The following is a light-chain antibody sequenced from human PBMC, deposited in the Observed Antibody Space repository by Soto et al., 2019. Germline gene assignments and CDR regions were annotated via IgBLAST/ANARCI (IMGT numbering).Light chain of an antibody. Sequence: DIVMTQSPDSLAVSLGERATINCKSSQRVLYSSNNKNYLAWYQQKPGQPAKLLIYWASTRESGVPDRFSGSGSGTDFTLTISSLQAEDVAVYYCQQYYRSPWTFGQGTKVEIK. V-gene: IGKV4-1*01. J-gene: IGKJ1*01. CDR3: QQYYRSPWT. CDR2: WAS. CDR1: QRVLYSSNNKNY.